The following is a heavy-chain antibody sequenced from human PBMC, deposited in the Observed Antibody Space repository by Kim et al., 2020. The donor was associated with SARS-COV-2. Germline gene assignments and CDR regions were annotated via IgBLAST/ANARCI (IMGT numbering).Heavy chain of an antibody. Sequence: ASVKVSCKASGYTFDTFSLYWLRQAPGQGLEWMGWINGGNGNTRYSQNFQGRVTFTRDTSATTAYMELTSLTFKDTAVYYCAREGSRSYNWLDLWGQATL. CDR3: AREGSRSYNWLDL. V-gene: IGHV1-3*01. CDR2: INGGNGNT. CDR1: GYTFDTFS. J-gene: IGHJ5*02. D-gene: IGHD3-10*01.